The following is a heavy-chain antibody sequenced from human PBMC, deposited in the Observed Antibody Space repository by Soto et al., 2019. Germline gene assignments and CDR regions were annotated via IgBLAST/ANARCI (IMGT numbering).Heavy chain of an antibody. D-gene: IGHD2-8*01. CDR1: GGSVSSGDYY. CDR2: IYYSGST. Sequence: SETLSLTCTVSGGSVSSGDYYWTWIRQPPGKGLEWIGYIYYSGSTYYNPSLKSRVTISVDTSKNQFSLKLSSVTAADTAVYYCASARYCTIGVCYNDYYYGMDFWGQGSTVTGSS. J-gene: IGHJ6*02. CDR3: ASARYCTIGVCYNDYYYGMDF. V-gene: IGHV4-30-4*01.